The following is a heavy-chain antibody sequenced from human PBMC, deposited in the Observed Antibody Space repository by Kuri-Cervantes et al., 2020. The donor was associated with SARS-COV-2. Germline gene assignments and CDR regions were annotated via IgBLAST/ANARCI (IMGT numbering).Heavy chain of an antibody. D-gene: IGHD3-10*01. Sequence: GGSLRLSCAASGFTFSNAWMSWVRQAPGKGLEWVGRIKSKTDGGTTDYAAPVKGRFTISRDDSKNTLYLQMNSLKTEDTAVYYCTTDGSFSTVKIDYWGQGTLVTVSS. CDR1: GFTFSNAW. CDR2: IKSKTDGGTT. J-gene: IGHJ4*02. CDR3: TTDGSFSTVKIDY. V-gene: IGHV3-15*01.